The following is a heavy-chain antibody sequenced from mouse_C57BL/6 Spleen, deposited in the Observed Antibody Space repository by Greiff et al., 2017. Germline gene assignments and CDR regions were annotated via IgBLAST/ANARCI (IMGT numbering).Heavy chain of an antibody. CDR3: ARRAAQATVDAMDY. J-gene: IGHJ4*01. CDR1: GFTFSDYG. CDR2: ISSGSSTI. V-gene: IGHV5-17*01. Sequence: EVMLVESGGGLVKPGGSLKLSCAASGFTFSDYGMHWVRQAPEKGLEWVAYISSGSSTIYYADTVKGRFTISRDNATNTMFLQMTSLRSEDTAMYYCARRAAQATVDAMDYWGQGTSVTVSS. D-gene: IGHD3-2*02.